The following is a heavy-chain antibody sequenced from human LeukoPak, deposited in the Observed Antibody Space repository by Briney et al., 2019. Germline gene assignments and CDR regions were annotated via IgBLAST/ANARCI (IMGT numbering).Heavy chain of an antibody. J-gene: IGHJ3*02. CDR2: IYYSGST. D-gene: IGHD4-23*01. CDR3: ARGRLPYGGKKAFDI. V-gene: IGHV4-31*03. CDR1: GGSISSGGYY. Sequence: SETLSLTCTVSGGSISSGGYYWSWIRQHPGKGLEWIGYIYYSGSTYYNPSLKSRVTISVDTSKNQFSLKLSSVTAADTAVYYCARGRLPYGGKKAFDIWGQGTMVTVSS.